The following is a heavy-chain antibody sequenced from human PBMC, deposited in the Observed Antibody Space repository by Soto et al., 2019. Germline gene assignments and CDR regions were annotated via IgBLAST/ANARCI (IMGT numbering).Heavy chain of an antibody. V-gene: IGHV6-1*01. CDR3: ALGCVNLHCYPPIHY. J-gene: IGHJ4*02. D-gene: IGHD2-15*01. Sequence: SQTLSLTCDISGDTISRSSAAWIWVRQSPSRGLEWLGRTYYKSKWSTDYALSVKGRITINAITSRNQISLHLNSVTPEDTAVYFCALGCVNLHCYPPIHYSGQATSVSVSS. CDR1: GDTISRSSAA. CDR2: TYYKSKWST.